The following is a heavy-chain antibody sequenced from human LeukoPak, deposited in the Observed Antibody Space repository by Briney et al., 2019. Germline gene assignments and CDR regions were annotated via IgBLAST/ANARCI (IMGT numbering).Heavy chain of an antibody. CDR2: ISAYNGNT. D-gene: IGHD4-4*01. CDR1: GYTFTSYG. CDR3: ARGLYSNYVGNY. J-gene: IGHJ4*02. V-gene: IGHV1-18*01. Sequence: ASVKVSCKASGYTFTSYGISWVRQAPGQGLEWMGWISAYNGNTNYAQKLQGRVTMTSNTSISTAYMELGSLRSEDTAVYYCARGLYSNYVGNYWGQGTLVTVSS.